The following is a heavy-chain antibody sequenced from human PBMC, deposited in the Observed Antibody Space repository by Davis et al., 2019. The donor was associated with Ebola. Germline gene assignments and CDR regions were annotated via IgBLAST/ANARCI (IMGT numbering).Heavy chain of an antibody. V-gene: IGHV3-43*02. Sequence: GGSLRLSCAASGFTFDDYAMHWVRQAPGKGLEWVSLISGDGGSTYYADSVKGRFTISRDNSKNSLYLQMNSLRTEDTALYYCAKESYSNYFFYYYGMDVWGQGTTVTVSS. CDR3: AKESYSNYFFYYYGMDV. J-gene: IGHJ6*02. D-gene: IGHD4-11*01. CDR2: ISGDGGST. CDR1: GFTFDDYA.